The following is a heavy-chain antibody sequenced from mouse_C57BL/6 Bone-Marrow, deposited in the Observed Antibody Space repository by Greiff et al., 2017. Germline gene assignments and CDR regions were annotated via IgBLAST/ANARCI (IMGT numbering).Heavy chain of an antibody. CDR3: ARPGGSGDFDY. CDR1: GFTFSDYG. Sequence: EVKLVESGGGLVKPGGSLKLSCAASGFTFSDYGMHWVRQAPEKGLEWVAYISSGSSTIYYADTVKGRFTISRDHAKNTLFLQMSRLRSEDTAMYYCARPGGSGDFDYWGQGTTLTVSS. CDR2: ISSGSSTI. D-gene: IGHD6-1*01. V-gene: IGHV5-17*01. J-gene: IGHJ2*01.